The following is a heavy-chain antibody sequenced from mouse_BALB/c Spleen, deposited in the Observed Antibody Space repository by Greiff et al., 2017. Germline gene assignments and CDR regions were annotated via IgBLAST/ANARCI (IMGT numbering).Heavy chain of an antibody. CDR3: ARKLLDY. CDR1: GFTFSSYA. Sequence: LQQSGGGLVKPGGSLKLSCAASGFTFSSYAMSWVRQTPEKRLEWVASISSGGSTYYPDSVKGRFTISRDNAKNTLYLQMSSLKSEDTAMYYCARKLLDYWGQGTTLTVSS. D-gene: IGHD2-1*01. J-gene: IGHJ2*01. V-gene: IGHV5-6-5*01. CDR2: ISSGGST.